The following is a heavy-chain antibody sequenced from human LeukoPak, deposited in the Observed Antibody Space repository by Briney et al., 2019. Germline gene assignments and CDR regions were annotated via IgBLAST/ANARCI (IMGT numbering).Heavy chain of an antibody. J-gene: IGHJ4*02. D-gene: IGHD5-24*01. CDR1: GGSISSGDYC. CDR2: IYYSGST. Sequence: SETLSLTCTVSGGSISSGDYCWSWIRQPPGKGLEWIGYIYYSGSTYYNPSLKSRVTISVDTSKNQFSLKLSSVTAADTAVYYCARSGRWLHNSGIDYWGQGTLVTVSS. CDR3: ARSGRWLHNSGIDY. V-gene: IGHV4-30-4*01.